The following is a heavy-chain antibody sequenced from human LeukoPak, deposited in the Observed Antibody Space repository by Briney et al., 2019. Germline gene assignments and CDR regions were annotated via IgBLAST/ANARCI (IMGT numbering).Heavy chain of an antibody. CDR2: IGARSNPI. V-gene: IGHV3-11*01. CDR1: GFTFRDFF. J-gene: IGHJ4*02. Sequence: GGAPKLSCSAPGFTFRDFFMSWVRQAPGVGVGGDLYIGARSNPIYYADSVKGRFTISRDDAKNSLYLQMNSLRDEDTAVYFCAREARGSGRDFDYWGQGILVTVSS. CDR3: AREARGSGRDFDY. D-gene: IGHD1-26*01.